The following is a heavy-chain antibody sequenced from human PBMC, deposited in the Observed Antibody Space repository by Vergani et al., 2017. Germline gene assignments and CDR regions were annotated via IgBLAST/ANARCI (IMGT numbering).Heavy chain of an antibody. V-gene: IGHV3-23*01. CDR3: AGPQGTSAYSYGGFDY. CDR2: ISSDGGST. J-gene: IGHJ4*02. D-gene: IGHD3-22*01. CDR1: GFTFSTYA. Sequence: EVQLLESGGGLVQSGGSLRLSCAASGFTFSTYAMTWVRQAPGKGLEWVSTISSDGGSTYYADSVKGRFTISRDNSKNTLSLQMNSLTAEDTAIYYCAGPQGTSAYSYGGFDYWGQGILVTVSS.